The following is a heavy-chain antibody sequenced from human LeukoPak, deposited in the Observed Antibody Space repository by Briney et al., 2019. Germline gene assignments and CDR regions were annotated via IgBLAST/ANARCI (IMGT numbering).Heavy chain of an antibody. CDR1: GGSISSGGYY. CDR2: IYYSGST. CDR3: ARLTYYYGSGSYPWFDP. Sequence: SQTLSLTCTVSGGSISSGGYYWSWIRQPPGKGLEWIGYIYYSGSTYYTPSLASRLTISVDTSKNQFSLKLNSVTAADTAVYYCARLTYYYGSGSYPWFDPWGQGTLVTVSS. D-gene: IGHD3-10*01. J-gene: IGHJ5*02. V-gene: IGHV4-30-4*01.